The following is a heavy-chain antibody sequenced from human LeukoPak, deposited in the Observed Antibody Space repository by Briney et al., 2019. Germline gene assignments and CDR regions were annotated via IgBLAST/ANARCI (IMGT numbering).Heavy chain of an antibody. D-gene: IGHD1-26*01. CDR2: IYPGDSDT. CDR3: ARQKNSETYWYYFDY. V-gene: IGHV5-51*01. J-gene: IGHJ4*02. Sequence: GESLKISCKGSGYSFSTYWIGWVRQMPGKGLEWMGIIYPGDSDTRYSPSFQGHVTISADKSSRTAYLQWSSLKASDTAMYYCARQKNSETYWYYFDYWGQGTLVTVSS. CDR1: GYSFSTYW.